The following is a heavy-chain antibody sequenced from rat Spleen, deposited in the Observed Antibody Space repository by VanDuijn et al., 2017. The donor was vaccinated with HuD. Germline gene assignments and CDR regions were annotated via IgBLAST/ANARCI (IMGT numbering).Heavy chain of an antibody. J-gene: IGHJ3*01. V-gene: IGHV5-31*01. Sequence: EVQLVESGGGLVQPGRSLKLSCVASGFTFNNYWMTWIRQAPGKGLEWVASSINTGGSTYYADSVKGRFTISRDNAKSTLYLQMNSLQTEDTAIYFCTSPFRWFAYWGQGTLVTVSS. CDR1: GFTFNNYW. CDR2: SINTGGST. CDR3: TSPFRWFAY.